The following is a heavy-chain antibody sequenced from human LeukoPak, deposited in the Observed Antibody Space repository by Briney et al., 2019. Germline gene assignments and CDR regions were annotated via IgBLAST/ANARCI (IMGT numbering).Heavy chain of an antibody. CDR3: AKAEILTGYYPPYYFDS. Sequence: GGALRLFCVASGFIFSNYGMSWVRQAPGKGLEWVARVCGAGDLTNYADSVTGRFTISRDNSKNTVYLQMNSLRADDTAVYYCAKAEILTGYYPPYYFDSWGQGTLVTVSS. CDR2: VCGAGDLT. CDR1: GFIFSNYG. D-gene: IGHD3-9*01. V-gene: IGHV3-23*01. J-gene: IGHJ4*02.